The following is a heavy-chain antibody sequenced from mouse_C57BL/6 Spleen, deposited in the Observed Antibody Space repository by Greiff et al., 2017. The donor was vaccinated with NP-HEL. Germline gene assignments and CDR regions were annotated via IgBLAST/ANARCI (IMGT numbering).Heavy chain of an antibody. CDR3: ARPLLHGGVYFDY. J-gene: IGHJ2*01. CDR2: IYPGGGDP. D-gene: IGHD2-10*01. Sequence: QVQLQQSGPELVKPGASVKISCKASGYAFSSSWMNWVKQRPGKGLEWIGRIYPGGGDPNYNGKFKGKATLTADKSSSTAYMQLSSLTSEDSAVYFCARPLLHGGVYFDYWGQGTTLTVSS. CDR1: GYAFSSSW. V-gene: IGHV1-82*01.